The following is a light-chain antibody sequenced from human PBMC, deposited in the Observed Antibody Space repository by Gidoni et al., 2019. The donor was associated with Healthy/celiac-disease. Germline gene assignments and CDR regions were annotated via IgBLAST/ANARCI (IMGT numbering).Light chain of an antibody. J-gene: IGKJ2*01. CDR1: QSVSSSY. CDR2: GAS. CDR3: QQYGSPMYT. Sequence: EIVLTQSPGTLSLSPGERATLSCRASQSVSSSYVAWYQQTPDQAPRLLIYGASSRATGIADRFSGSGSGTDFTLTISRLEPEDFAVYCCQQYGSPMYTFGQGTKLEIK. V-gene: IGKV3-20*01.